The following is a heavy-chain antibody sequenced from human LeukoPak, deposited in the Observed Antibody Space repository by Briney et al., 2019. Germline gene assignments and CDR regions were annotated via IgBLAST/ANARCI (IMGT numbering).Heavy chain of an antibody. Sequence: ASVKVSCTASGYTFTFYYMHWVRQAPGQGLEWMGWINPNSGGTTYAQKFQGRVTMTRDTSISTAYMELNRLRSDDTAVYFCARGLWLGELIYNKAWFDPWGQGTLVTVSS. D-gene: IGHD3-10*01. CDR1: GYTFTFYY. CDR2: INPNSGGT. J-gene: IGHJ5*02. V-gene: IGHV1-2*02. CDR3: ARGLWLGELIYNKAWFDP.